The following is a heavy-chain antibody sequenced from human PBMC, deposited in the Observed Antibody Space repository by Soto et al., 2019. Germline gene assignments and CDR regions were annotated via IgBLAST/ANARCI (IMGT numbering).Heavy chain of an antibody. CDR1: GGSISSGNDY. CDR2: IHYGGNT. V-gene: IGHV4-30-4*08. CDR3: ARDQGYHYDS. Sequence: QVQLQESGPGLVKPSQTVSLTCTVSGGSISSGNDYWSWIRQPPGKGLEWIGYIHYGGNTNYNPSLKSRLTMSLDTSKNQFSLKLSSVTAADTAVYDCARDQGYHYDSWGQGILVTVSS. J-gene: IGHJ5*01. D-gene: IGHD2-15*01.